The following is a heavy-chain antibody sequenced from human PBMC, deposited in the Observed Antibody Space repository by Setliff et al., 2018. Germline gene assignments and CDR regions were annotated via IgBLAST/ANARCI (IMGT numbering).Heavy chain of an antibody. J-gene: IGHJ6*03. CDR2: IYHSGST. Sequence: SETLSLTCTVPGDSISSISYYWGWIRQPPGRGLEWIGNIYHSGSTYYNPSLKSRVTILLDTSKNQFSLTLTSVTAADTAVYYCARMTGFQYIDVWGKGTTVTVSS. V-gene: IGHV4-39*07. CDR1: GDSISSISYY. CDR3: ARMTGFQYIDV. D-gene: IGHD3-3*01.